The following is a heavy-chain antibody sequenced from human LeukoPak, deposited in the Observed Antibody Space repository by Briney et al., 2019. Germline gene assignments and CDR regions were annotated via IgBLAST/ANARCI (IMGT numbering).Heavy chain of an antibody. Sequence: PGGSLRLSCAASGFTFSSYAITWVRQAPGKGLEWVSAVSGGGGNTSYADSVKGRFTISRDNSKNTLYLQMNSLRAEDTAVYYCAKDRSSGWYTTLDYWGQGVLVTVSS. CDR3: AKDRSSGWYTTLDY. V-gene: IGHV3-23*01. CDR2: VSGGGGNT. J-gene: IGHJ4*02. D-gene: IGHD6-19*01. CDR1: GFTFSSYA.